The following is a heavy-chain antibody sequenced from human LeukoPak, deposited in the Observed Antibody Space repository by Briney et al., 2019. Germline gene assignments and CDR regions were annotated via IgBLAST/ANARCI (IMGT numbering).Heavy chain of an antibody. CDR1: GITVSSNY. CDR3: ARSLRVRGVPDYMDI. CDR2: IHKNAIT. J-gene: IGHJ6*03. D-gene: IGHD3-10*01. Sequence: GGSLRLSCAASGITVSSNYMTWVRQAPGKGLEWVSVIHKNAITYYADPVKGRFTISRDNSKNMLYLQMNSLRAEDTAVYYCARSLRVRGVPDYMDIWGKGTTVTISS. V-gene: IGHV3-53*01.